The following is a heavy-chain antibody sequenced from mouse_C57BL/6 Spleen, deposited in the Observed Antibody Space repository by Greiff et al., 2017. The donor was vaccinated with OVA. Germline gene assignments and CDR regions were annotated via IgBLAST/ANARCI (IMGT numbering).Heavy chain of an antibody. CDR1: GYTFSDYG. CDR2: ISSGSSSI. J-gene: IGHJ4*01. D-gene: IGHD2-3*01. CDR3: ARPPYGGYHYAMDV. V-gene: IGHV5-17*01. Sequence: EVQLVESGGGLVKPGGSLKLSCEASGYTFSDYGMHWVRQAPEQGLEWVAYISSGSSSINYDDPVKGRFPISTDNAYNTLFLQMSSLRSEDAAMYYCARPPYGGYHYAMDVWGTGTSVTVAS.